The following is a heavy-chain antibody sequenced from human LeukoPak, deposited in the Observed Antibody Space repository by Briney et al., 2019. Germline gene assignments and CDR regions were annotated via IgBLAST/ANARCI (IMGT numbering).Heavy chain of an antibody. J-gene: IGHJ4*02. CDR1: GGSFSGYY. CDR2: INHSGST. D-gene: IGHD6-13*01. V-gene: IGHV4-34*01. CDR3: AGTAAGLFDY. Sequence: SETLSLTCAVYGGSFSGYYWSWIRQPPGKGLEWIGEINHSGSTNYNPSLKSRVTISVDTSKNQFSLKLSSVTAADTAVYHCAGTAAGLFDYWGQGTLVTVSS.